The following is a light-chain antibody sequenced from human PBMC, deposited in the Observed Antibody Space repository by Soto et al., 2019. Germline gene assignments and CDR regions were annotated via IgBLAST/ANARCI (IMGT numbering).Light chain of an antibody. CDR1: QSVSSN. V-gene: IGKV3-15*01. CDR3: QQYEKWPLT. J-gene: IGKJ4*01. Sequence: EIVMTHSPATLSVSPGERVTLSCRASQSVSSNLAWYQHKPGQASRLLIFGASTRATGVPARFSGSGSGTEFTLTISSLQSEDFAVYYCQQYEKWPLTFGGGTKVEIK. CDR2: GAS.